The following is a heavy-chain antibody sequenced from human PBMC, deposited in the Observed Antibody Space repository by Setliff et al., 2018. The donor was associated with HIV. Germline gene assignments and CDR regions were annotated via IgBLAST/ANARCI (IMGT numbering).Heavy chain of an antibody. V-gene: IGHV1-2*02. CDR2: INPNSGGT. D-gene: IGHD1-26*01. J-gene: IGHJ5*02. CDR3: ARDLGPGGGSYRMPINWFDP. CDR1: GYTFTGYY. Sequence: GASVKVSCKASGYTFTGYYMHWVRQAPGQGLEWMGWINPNSGGTNYAQKFQGRVTMTRDTSISTAYMELSRLRSGDTAVYYCARDLGPGGGSYRMPINWFDPWGQGTLVTVSS.